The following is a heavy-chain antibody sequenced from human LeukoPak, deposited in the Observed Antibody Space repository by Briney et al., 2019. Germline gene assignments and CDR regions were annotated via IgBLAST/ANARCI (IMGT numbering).Heavy chain of an antibody. CDR1: GGSISSGGYS. Sequence: PSETLSLTCAVSGGSISSGGYSWSWIRQPPGQGLEWIGYIYHSGSTYYNPSLKRRVTISLDTSKNQFSLKLSSVTAADTAVYYCARVGAVAGSSFDYWGQGTLVTVSS. CDR2: IYHSGST. J-gene: IGHJ4*02. D-gene: IGHD6-19*01. CDR3: ARVGAVAGSSFDY. V-gene: IGHV4-30-2*01.